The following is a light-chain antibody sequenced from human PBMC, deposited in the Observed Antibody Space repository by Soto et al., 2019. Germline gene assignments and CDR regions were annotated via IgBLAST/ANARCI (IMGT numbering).Light chain of an antibody. CDR1: QSVSSSY. Sequence: EIVLTQSPGTLSLSPGERATLSCRASQSVSSSYLAWYQQKPGQAPRLLIYGASSRATGIPDRFSGSGSGTDFTLTISRLEPEDFAVYYCQQYGSSHGYTFGQGTKLEIK. V-gene: IGKV3-20*01. CDR2: GAS. CDR3: QQYGSSHGYT. J-gene: IGKJ2*01.